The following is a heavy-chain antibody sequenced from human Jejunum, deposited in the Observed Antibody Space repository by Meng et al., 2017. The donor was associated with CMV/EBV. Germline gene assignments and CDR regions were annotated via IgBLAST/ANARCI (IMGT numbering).Heavy chain of an antibody. D-gene: IGHD1/OR15-1a*01. CDR3: ARSYNWNNGYYFDY. Sequence: KASGGTFSSYGISWVRQAPGQGLEWMGGIIPIFDTPDYAQKFQGRFTITTDESTSTDYMELSSLRSEDTAVYFCARSYNWNNGYYFDYWGQGTLVTVSS. CDR1: GGTFSSYG. V-gene: IGHV1-69*05. CDR2: IIPIFDTP. J-gene: IGHJ4*02.